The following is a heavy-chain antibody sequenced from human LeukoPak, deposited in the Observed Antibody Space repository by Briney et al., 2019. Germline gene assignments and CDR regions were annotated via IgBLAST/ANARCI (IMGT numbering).Heavy chain of an antibody. CDR1: GGTFSSYA. D-gene: IGHD6-13*01. V-gene: IGHV1-69*13. CDR2: MIPIFGTA. Sequence: SVKVSYKASGGTFSSYATSWVRQAPGQALEWMGGMIPIFGTAKYAQKLQGRVTITADESTSTAYMELSSLRSEDTAVYYCARDGWIAAPVTYYYYMDVWGKGTTVTVSS. J-gene: IGHJ6*03. CDR3: ARDGWIAAPVTYYYYMDV.